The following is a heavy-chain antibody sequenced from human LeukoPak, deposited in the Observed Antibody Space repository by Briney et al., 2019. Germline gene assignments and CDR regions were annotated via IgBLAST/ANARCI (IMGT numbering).Heavy chain of an antibody. V-gene: IGHV3-33*01. J-gene: IGHJ5*02. D-gene: IGHD2-21*02. CDR1: GXTFSSND. CDR3: ATKGGNDCVTS. CDR2: IWFDGSNK. Sequence: GGSLRLSCAASGXTFSSNDMHWVRQAPGKGLEWVAVIWFDGSNKYYADSVKGRFTISRDNSRNTLYLQTNSLRADDTAMYYCATKGGNDCVTSWGQGILVTVSS.